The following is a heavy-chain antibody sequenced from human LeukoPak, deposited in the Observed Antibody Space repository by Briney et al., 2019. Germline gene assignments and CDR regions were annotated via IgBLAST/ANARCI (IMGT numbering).Heavy chain of an antibody. CDR2: IKKDGSEK. J-gene: IGHJ4*02. CDR1: GFTFSDHW. V-gene: IGHV3-7*01. Sequence: QTGGSLRLSCAASGFTFSDHWMTWVRQVPGKGLEWVADIKKDGSEKNEVDSAKGRFTISRDNAKNPLYLEMNSLRAEDTAVYYCARGPAYGARCDYLDYWGQGALVTVSS. CDR3: ARGPAYGARCDYLDY. D-gene: IGHD4/OR15-4a*01.